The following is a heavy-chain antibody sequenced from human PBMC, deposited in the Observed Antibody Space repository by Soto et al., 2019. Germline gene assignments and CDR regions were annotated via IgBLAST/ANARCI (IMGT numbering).Heavy chain of an antibody. D-gene: IGHD6-19*01. Sequence: EVQLVESGGGLVQPGGSLRLSCAASGFTFSNYWMSWFAQAPGKGLEWVANIKQDGSEEYYVDSVKGRFTISRDNAKNSLYLQMSSLRADDTAVYYCTRGIRGSSGWSYYYGMDVWGQGTTVTVSS. CDR1: GFTFSNYW. J-gene: IGHJ6*02. CDR2: IKQDGSEE. CDR3: TRGIRGSSGWSYYYGMDV. V-gene: IGHV3-7*03.